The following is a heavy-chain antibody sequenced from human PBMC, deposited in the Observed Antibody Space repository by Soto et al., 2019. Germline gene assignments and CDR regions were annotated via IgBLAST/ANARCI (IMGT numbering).Heavy chain of an antibody. D-gene: IGHD4-17*01. CDR2: IYYSGST. CDR1: GGSISSGGYY. Sequence: QVQLQESGPGLVKPSQTLSLTCTVSGGSISSGGYYWSWLSQHPGKGLEWIGYIYYSGSTYYNPSLKSRVTISVDTSKNQFSLKLSSVTAADTAVYYCARGVDYGSPFDIWGQGTMVTVSS. CDR3: ARGVDYGSPFDI. V-gene: IGHV4-31*03. J-gene: IGHJ3*02.